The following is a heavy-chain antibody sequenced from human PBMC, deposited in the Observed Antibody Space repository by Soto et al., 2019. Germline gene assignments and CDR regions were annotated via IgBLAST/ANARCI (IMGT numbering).Heavy chain of an antibody. CDR2: IYYSGST. V-gene: IGHV4-39*01. CDR3: ARRGGATFRLDY. Sequence: SETLSLTCTVSGGSISSSSYYWGWIRRPPGKGLEWIGSIYYSGSTYYNPSLKSRVTISVDTSKNQFSLKLSSVTAADTAVYYCARRGGATFRLDYWGQGTLVTVSS. CDR1: GGSISSSSYY. J-gene: IGHJ4*02. D-gene: IGHD1-26*01.